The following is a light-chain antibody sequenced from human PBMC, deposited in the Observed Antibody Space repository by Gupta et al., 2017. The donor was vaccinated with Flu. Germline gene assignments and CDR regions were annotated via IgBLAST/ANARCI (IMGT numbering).Light chain of an antibody. Sequence: PDTLAVSPGERATLSCSAREGVTSNLAWYQQRPGQAPRLLIYGASTRATGIPLRFSGSETGTEFTLTISSLQSADSAVYFCQQYNKWPWTFGHGTKVEIK. CDR1: EGVTSN. J-gene: IGKJ1*01. CDR2: GAS. CDR3: QQYNKWPWT. V-gene: IGKV3-15*01.